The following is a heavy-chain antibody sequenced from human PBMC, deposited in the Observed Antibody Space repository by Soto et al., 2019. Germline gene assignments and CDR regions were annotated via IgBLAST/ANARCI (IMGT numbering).Heavy chain of an antibody. Sequence: GASVKVSCKASGYTFTSYDINWVRQATGQGLEWMGWMNPNSGNTGYAQKFQGRVTMTRNTSISTAYMGLSSLRSEDTAVYYCARRGPTGTANYYYYCYMDVWGKATTVTVSS. CDR1: GYTFTSYD. CDR3: ARRGPTGTANYYYYCYMDV. J-gene: IGHJ6*03. CDR2: MNPNSGNT. V-gene: IGHV1-8*01. D-gene: IGHD1-1*01.